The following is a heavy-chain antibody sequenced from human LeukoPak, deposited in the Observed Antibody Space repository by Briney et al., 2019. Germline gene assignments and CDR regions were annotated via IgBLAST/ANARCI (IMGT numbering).Heavy chain of an antibody. D-gene: IGHD3-3*01. CDR2: IIPNFGTA. Sequence: SVKVSFKSSVGTFSSYAIGWVRHAPGQGLEWMGGIIPNFGTANYAHKIQGRVTRTTVESTSTAYRELSSLRSEDTPVYYCARDGITIFGVVRRYNWFDPWGQGTLVTVSS. J-gene: IGHJ5*02. CDR3: ARDGITIFGVVRRYNWFDP. V-gene: IGHV1-69*05. CDR1: VGTFSSYA.